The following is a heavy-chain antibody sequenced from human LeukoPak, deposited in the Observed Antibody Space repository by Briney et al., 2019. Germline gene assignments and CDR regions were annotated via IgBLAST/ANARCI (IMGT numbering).Heavy chain of an antibody. Sequence: PGGSLRLSRAASGFTFDDYAMHWVRQAPGKGLEWVSGISWNSGSIGYADSVKGRFTISRDNAKNSLYLQMNSLRAEDTALYYCAKGRGPGLWFGELIPWGQGTLVTVSS. D-gene: IGHD3-10*01. CDR1: GFTFDDYA. CDR2: ISWNSGSI. V-gene: IGHV3-9*01. CDR3: AKGRGPGLWFGELIP. J-gene: IGHJ1*01.